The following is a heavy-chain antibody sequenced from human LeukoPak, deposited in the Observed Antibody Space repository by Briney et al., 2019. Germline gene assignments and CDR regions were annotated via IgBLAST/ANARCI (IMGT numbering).Heavy chain of an antibody. CDR3: ARDSYYYMDV. V-gene: IGHV6-1*01. CDR1: VDSVPNNSAA. J-gene: IGHJ6*03. Sequence: SQTLSLTFAFSVDSVPNNSAAWHWLRQSPSRGLEWLGRTYYRSKWYIEYAVSVQSRMTIHPDTSKNQFSLHLNSVTPEDTAVYYCARDSYYYMDVWGKGTTVTVSS. CDR2: TYYRSKWYI.